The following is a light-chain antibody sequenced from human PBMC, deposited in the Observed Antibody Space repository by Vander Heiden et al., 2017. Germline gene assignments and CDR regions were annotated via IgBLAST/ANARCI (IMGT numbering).Light chain of an antibody. CDR2: DDN. Sequence: SYVLTQPPSVSVAPGQTATLTCGGDSIGSKSVHWYQQKPGQAPVLVVYDDNDRPSGIPERISGSKSANTATLTISRVEAGDEADYYCQVWDTRSDHVVFGGGTKLTVL. V-gene: IGLV3-21*02. CDR3: QVWDTRSDHVV. CDR1: SIGSKS. J-gene: IGLJ3*02.